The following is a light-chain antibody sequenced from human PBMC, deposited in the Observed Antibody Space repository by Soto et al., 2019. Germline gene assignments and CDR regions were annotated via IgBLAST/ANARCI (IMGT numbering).Light chain of an antibody. Sequence: QSALTQPASVSGSPGQSITISCSGTNSDVSWYQQHPGNAPKLIIYDVSNRHSAVTNRFSGSKSGNTTSLTVSGLQAEDEADHYCSSYLSSSAPFVFGTGTKLTVL. J-gene: IGLJ1*01. V-gene: IGLV2-14*01. CDR2: DVS. CDR1: NSDV. CDR3: SSYLSSSAPFV.